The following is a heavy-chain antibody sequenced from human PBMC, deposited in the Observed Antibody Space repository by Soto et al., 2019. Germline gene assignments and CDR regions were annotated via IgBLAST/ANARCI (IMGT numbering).Heavy chain of an antibody. CDR3: AREPSI. CDR1: GGSISSGGYY. J-gene: IGHJ4*02. Sequence: QVQLQESGPGLVKPSQTLSLTCTVSGGSISSGGYYWSWILQHPGKGLEWIGYIYYSGNTYYNPSLKDRVTVAVDTSKNQFSRHVSSVTAAGTAVYYCAREPSIWGQGTLVTVSS. V-gene: IGHV4-31*03. CDR2: IYYSGNT.